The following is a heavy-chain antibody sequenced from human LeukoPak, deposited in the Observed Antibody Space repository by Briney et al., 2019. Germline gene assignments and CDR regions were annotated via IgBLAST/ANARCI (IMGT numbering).Heavy chain of an antibody. V-gene: IGHV3-21*04. CDR1: GFTFSSYS. Sequence: GGSQRLSCAASGFTFSSYSMNWVRQAPGKGLEWVSSISSSSSYIYYADSVKGRFTISRDNAKNSLYLQMNSLRAEDTALYYCAREYCGGDCYSGWYFDLWGRGTLVTVSS. CDR3: AREYCGGDCYSGWYFDL. CDR2: ISSSSSYI. D-gene: IGHD2-21*02. J-gene: IGHJ2*01.